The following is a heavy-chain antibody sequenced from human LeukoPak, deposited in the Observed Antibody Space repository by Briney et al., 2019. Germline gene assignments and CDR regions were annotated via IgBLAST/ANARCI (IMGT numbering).Heavy chain of an antibody. D-gene: IGHD1-1*01. J-gene: IGHJ4*02. CDR3: AKVDNWKYGHHDY. V-gene: IGHV3-23*01. Sequence: GGSQRLSCPADGFTFSSYAMSWVRQAPGKGLEWVSAISGSDGTTYYADSVKGRFTISRDNSKYTLSLQMNSLRAEDTAVYYCAKVDNWKYGHHDYWGQGTLVTVSS. CDR1: GFTFSSYA. CDR2: ISGSDGTT.